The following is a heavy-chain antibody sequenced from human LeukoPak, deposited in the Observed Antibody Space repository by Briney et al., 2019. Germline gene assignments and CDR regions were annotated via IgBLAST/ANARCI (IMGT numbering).Heavy chain of an antibody. CDR2: IYTSGST. D-gene: IGHD2-2*01. CDR3: ARVGAGYCSSTSCLDY. Sequence: PSETLSLTCTVSGGSISSGSYYWSWIRQPAGKGLEWIGRIYTSGSTNYNPSLKSRVTISVDTSKNQFSLKLSSVTAADTAVYYCARVGAGYCSSTSCLDYWGQGTLVTVSS. V-gene: IGHV4-61*02. J-gene: IGHJ4*02. CDR1: GGSISSGSYY.